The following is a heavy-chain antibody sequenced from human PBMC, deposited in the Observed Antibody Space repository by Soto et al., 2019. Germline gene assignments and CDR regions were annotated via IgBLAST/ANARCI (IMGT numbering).Heavy chain of an antibody. D-gene: IGHD3-22*01. V-gene: IGHV1-69*06. CDR3: ARGDDLHYYYTVDV. Sequence: QVQLVQSRAEVKKPGSSVKVSCKDSGGTFSSHAVSCVRQAPGQGLAWMGGIMHLFGTANYAQKFQGRVTITADNSTNSVYMEMNSITTEDTAVYYCARGDDLHYYYTVDVSGQGTTVTDSS. J-gene: IGHJ6*02. CDR2: IMHLFGTA. CDR1: GGTFSSHA.